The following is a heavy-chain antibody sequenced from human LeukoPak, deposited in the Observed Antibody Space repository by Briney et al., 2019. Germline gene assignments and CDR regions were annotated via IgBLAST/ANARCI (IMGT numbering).Heavy chain of an antibody. D-gene: IGHD2-2*02. Sequence: GGSLRLSCAASGFTFSSYAMSWVRQAPGKGLEWVSAISGSGGSTYYADSVKGRFTISRDTAKNSLYLQMNSLRAEDTAVYYCARDSGLGVHSIVVVPGAIRYFDYWGQGTLVTVSS. V-gene: IGHV3-23*01. J-gene: IGHJ4*02. CDR1: GFTFSSYA. CDR2: ISGSGGST. CDR3: ARDSGLGVHSIVVVPGAIRYFDY.